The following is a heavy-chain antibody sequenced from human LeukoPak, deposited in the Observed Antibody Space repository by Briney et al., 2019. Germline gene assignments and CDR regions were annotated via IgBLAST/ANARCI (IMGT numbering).Heavy chain of an antibody. Sequence: ASVKVSCKASGGTFSSYAFSWVRQAPGQGLEWMGGIIPIVGTTNYAQMFQGRVTITADKSTSTAYMELSSLRSEDTAVYYCARGGYYYDSSGYSHLPDYWGQGTLVTVS. CDR1: GGTFSSYA. CDR3: ARGGYYYDSSGYSHLPDY. D-gene: IGHD3-22*01. CDR2: IIPIVGTT. V-gene: IGHV1-69*06. J-gene: IGHJ4*02.